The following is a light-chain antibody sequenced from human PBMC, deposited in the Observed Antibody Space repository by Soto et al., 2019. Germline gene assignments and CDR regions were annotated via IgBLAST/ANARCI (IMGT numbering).Light chain of an antibody. CDR1: SSNIGAGYD. J-gene: IGLJ1*01. V-gene: IGLV1-40*01. CDR2: GNS. CDR3: QSYDTSLNIYV. Sequence: QSVLTQPPSVSGAPGQRVTISCTGSSSNIGAGYDVHWYQHLPGRAPKLLIYGNSHRPSGVPDRFSGSKSVTSASLAITGLQAEDEADYYCQSYDTSLNIYVFGTGTKVTAL.